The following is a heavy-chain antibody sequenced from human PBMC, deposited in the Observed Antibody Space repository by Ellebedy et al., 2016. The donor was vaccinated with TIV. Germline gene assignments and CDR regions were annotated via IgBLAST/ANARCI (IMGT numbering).Heavy chain of an antibody. CDR1: GASINSY. Sequence: MPGGSLRLSCTVSGASINSYWNWIRQPPGRGLEYIGYVYYSGKTNYSPSLKDRVTISLDTSKGQFSLNRNSVTAADTAVYYCARKSLSNWSFDLWGRGTLVTVSS. CDR3: ARKSLSNWSFDL. V-gene: IGHV4-59*01. J-gene: IGHJ2*01. CDR2: VYYSGKT.